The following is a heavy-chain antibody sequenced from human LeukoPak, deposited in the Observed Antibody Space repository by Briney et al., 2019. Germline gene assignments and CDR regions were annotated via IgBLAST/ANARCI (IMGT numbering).Heavy chain of an antibody. CDR2: ISSSGST. CDR3: ARSDAPLVRGAAIDY. V-gene: IGHV4-61*02. J-gene: IGHJ4*02. Sequence: SETLSLTCTVSGDSISSGDYYWSWIRQPAGKGLEWIGRISSSGSTNYNPSLKSRVTISIDMSKNQFSLRLSSVTAADTAVYYCARSDAPLVRGAAIDYWGQGTLVTVSS. D-gene: IGHD3-10*01. CDR1: GDSISSGDYY.